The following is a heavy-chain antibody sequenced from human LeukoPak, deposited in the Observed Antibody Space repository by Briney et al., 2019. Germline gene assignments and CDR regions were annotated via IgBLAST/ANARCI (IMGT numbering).Heavy chain of an antibody. J-gene: IGHJ5*01. Sequence: SGPTLVNPTQTLTLTCTFSGFSLSTGGMGVGWIRQPPGKALEWLAFIFWDDNEHYGPSLKIRLTITKDTSKNQVILTMTNMDPVDTATYYCSHRHNLGVTGPVVTFDSWGQGTLVTVSS. CDR1: GFSLSTGGMG. D-gene: IGHD2-21*02. CDR3: SHRHNLGVTGPVVTFDS. V-gene: IGHV2-5*05. CDR2: IFWDDNE.